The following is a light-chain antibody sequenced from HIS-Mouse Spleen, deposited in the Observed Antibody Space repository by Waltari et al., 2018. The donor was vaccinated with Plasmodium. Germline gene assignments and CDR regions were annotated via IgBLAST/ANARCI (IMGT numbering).Light chain of an antibody. J-gene: IGKJ4*01. Sequence: EIVLTQSPGTLSLSPGERATLSCRASQSVSSSYLAWYQQKPGQAPRLLIHGASSRATGIPDRFSGSGSGTDFTLTISRLEPEDFAVYYCQQRSNWPRVLTFGGGTKVEIK. CDR2: GAS. V-gene: IGKV3D-20*02. CDR1: QSVSSSY. CDR3: QQRSNWPRVLT.